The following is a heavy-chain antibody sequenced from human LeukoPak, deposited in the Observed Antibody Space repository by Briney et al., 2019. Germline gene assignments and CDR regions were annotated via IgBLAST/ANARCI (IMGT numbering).Heavy chain of an antibody. CDR2: IYYSGST. D-gene: IGHD3-10*01. CDR1: GGSISSYC. J-gene: IGHJ3*02. V-gene: IGHV4-59*08. Sequence: PSETLSLTCTVSGGSISSYCWSWIRQPPGKGLEWIGYIYYSGSTNYNPSLKSRVTISVDTSKNQFSLKLSSVTAADTAVYYCARHTVRLGAFDIWGQGTMVTVSS. CDR3: ARHTVRLGAFDI.